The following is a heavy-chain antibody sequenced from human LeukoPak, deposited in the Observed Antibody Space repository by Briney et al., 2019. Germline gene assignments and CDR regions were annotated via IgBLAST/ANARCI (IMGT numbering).Heavy chain of an antibody. J-gene: IGHJ4*02. CDR1: GYTFTGYY. V-gene: IGHV1-2*02. CDR2: INPNSGGT. CDR3: ARSARSYYYDSSGYYYDY. D-gene: IGHD3-22*01. Sequence: ASVKVSCKASGYTFTGYYMHWVRQAPGQGPGQGLEWMGWINPNSGGTNYAQKSQGRVTMTRDTSISTAYMELSRLRSDDTAIFYCARSARSYYYDSSGYYYDYWGQGTLVTVSS.